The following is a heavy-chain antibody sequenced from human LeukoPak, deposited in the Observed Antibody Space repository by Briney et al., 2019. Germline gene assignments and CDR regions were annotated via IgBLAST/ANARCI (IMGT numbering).Heavy chain of an antibody. V-gene: IGHV3-48*03. J-gene: IGHJ5*02. D-gene: IGHD2-8*01. CDR2: ISSSGSTI. CDR1: GFTFSSYE. Sequence: TGGSLRLSCAASGFTFSSYEMNWVRQAPGKGLEWVSYISSSGSTIYYADSVKGRFTISRGNAKNSLYLQMNSLRAEDTAVYYCARDNGWFDPWGQGTLVTVSS. CDR3: ARDNGWFDP.